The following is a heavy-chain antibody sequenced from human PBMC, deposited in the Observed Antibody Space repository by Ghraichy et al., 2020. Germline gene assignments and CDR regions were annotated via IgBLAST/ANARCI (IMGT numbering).Heavy chain of an antibody. CDR3: ARPLYYYDSSGYSSFEFAFDI. CDR2: IYYTGST. CDR1: RGSISSYY. V-gene: IGHV4-59*01. Sequence: SETLSLTCTVSRGSISSYYWSWIRQPPGKGLEWIGYIYYTGSTNYNPSLKSRVTILIDPSKNQFSLKLNSVTAADTAVYYCARPLYYYDSSGYSSFEFAFDIWVQGTMVNVSS. J-gene: IGHJ3*02. D-gene: IGHD3-22*01.